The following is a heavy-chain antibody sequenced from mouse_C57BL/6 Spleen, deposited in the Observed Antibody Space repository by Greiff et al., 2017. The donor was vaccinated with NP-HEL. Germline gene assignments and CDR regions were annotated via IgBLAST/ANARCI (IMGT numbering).Heavy chain of an antibody. D-gene: IGHD1-1*01. CDR3: ARDPVYYYGSSSYAMDY. Sequence: EVQLQQSGPGLVKPSQSLSLTCSVTGYSITSGYYWNWIRQFPGNKLEWMGYISYDGSNNYNPSLKNRISITRDTSKNQFFLKLNSVTTEDTATYYCARDPVYYYGSSSYAMDYWGQGTSVTVSS. CDR2: ISYDGSN. CDR1: GYSITSGYY. J-gene: IGHJ4*01. V-gene: IGHV3-6*01.